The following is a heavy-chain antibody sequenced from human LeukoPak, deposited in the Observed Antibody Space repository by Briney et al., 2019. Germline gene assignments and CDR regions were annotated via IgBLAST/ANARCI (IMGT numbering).Heavy chain of an antibody. CDR2: IYHGGST. J-gene: IGHJ4*02. Sequence: PSETLSLTCAVSGYSISSGYYWGWIRQPPGKGLEWIGSIYHGGSTYYNPSLKSRVTISVDTSKNQFSLKLSSVTAADTAVYYCARDQGGITMVRGVPFDYWGQGTLVTVSS. V-gene: IGHV4-38-2*02. CDR3: ARDQGGITMVRGVPFDY. D-gene: IGHD3-10*01. CDR1: GYSISSGYY.